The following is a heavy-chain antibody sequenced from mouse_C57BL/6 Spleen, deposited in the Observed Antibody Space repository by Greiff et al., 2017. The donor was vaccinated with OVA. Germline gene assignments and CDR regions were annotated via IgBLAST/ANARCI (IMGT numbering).Heavy chain of an antibody. Sequence: QVQLQQSGAELVRPGTSVKMSCKASGYTFTNYWIGWAQQRPGHGLEWIGDIYPGGGYTNYNEKFKGKATLTADKSSSTAYMQFSSLTSEDSAIYYCARYSRLLPLYYFDYWGQGTTLTVSS. CDR2: IYPGGGYT. V-gene: IGHV1-63*01. J-gene: IGHJ2*01. CDR3: ARYSRLLPLYYFDY. D-gene: IGHD2-3*01. CDR1: GYTFTNYW.